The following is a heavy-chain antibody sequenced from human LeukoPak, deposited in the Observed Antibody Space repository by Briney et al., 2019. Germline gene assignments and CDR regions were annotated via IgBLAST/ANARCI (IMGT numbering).Heavy chain of an antibody. CDR2: ISGSGGST. D-gene: IGHD2-15*01. CDR1: GFTFSSYA. CDR3: AKGKGYCSGGTCYSKDYYYGMDV. Sequence: GGSLRLSCAASGFTFSSYAMSWVRQAPGKGLEWVSAISGSGGSTYYADSVKGRFTISRDNSKNTLDLQMNSLRAEDTAVYYCAKGKGYCSGGTCYSKDYYYGMDVWSQGTTVTVSS. J-gene: IGHJ6*02. V-gene: IGHV3-23*01.